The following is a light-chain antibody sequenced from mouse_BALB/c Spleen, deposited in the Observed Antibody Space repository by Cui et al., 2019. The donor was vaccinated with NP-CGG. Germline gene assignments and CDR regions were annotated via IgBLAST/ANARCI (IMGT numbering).Light chain of an antibody. CDR2: GTN. Sequence: QAVVTQESALTTCRSSTGAVTTSNYANWVQEKPDHLFTGLIGGTNNRAPGVPARFSGSLIGDKAALTITGAQTEDESIYFCALWYSNHWVFGGGTKLTVL. V-gene: IGLV1*01. J-gene: IGLJ1*01. CDR1: TGAVTTSNY. CDR3: ALWYSNHWV.